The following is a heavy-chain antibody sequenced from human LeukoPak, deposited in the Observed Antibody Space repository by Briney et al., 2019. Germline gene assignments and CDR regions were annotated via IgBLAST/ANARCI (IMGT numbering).Heavy chain of an antibody. Sequence: PSGTLSLTCAVSGGSISSSNWWSWVRQPPGKGLEWIGHIYSSRSTSYNPSLKSRVTISVDTSKNQLSLKLSSVTAADTAVYYCARGTLSHYYNSAGSKLLWCDASDIWAQGTVVTVSS. CDR1: GGSISSSNW. V-gene: IGHV4-4*02. CDR2: IYSSRST. J-gene: IGHJ3*02. D-gene: IGHD2/OR15-2a*01. CDR3: ARGTLSHYYNSAGSKLLWCDASDI.